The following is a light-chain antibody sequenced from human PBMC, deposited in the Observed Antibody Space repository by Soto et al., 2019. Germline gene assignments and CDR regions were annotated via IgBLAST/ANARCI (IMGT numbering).Light chain of an antibody. CDR3: QQANSFPLIT. J-gene: IGKJ5*01. V-gene: IGKV1-17*03. CDR1: QGIDNY. Sequence: DIQMTQSPSAMSASVGDRVTITCRASQGIDNYLAWFQQKPGKVPQRLIYAASTLQSGVPSRFSGSGSGTEFTLTISSLQPEDFATYYCQQANSFPLITFGQGTRLEIK. CDR2: AAS.